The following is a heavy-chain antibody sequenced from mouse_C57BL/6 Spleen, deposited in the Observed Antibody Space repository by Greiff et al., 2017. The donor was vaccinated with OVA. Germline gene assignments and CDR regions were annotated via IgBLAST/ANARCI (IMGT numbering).Heavy chain of an antibody. D-gene: IGHD2-10*02. V-gene: IGHV1-15*01. CDR2: IDPETGGT. Sequence: VKLMESGAELVRPGASVTLSCKASGYTFTDYEMHWVKQTPVHGLEWIGAIDPETGGTAYNQKFKGKAILTADKSSSTAYMELRSLTSEDSAVYYCTRSGGMVTWGQGTSVTVSS. CDR3: TRSGGMVT. J-gene: IGHJ4*01. CDR1: GYTFTDYE.